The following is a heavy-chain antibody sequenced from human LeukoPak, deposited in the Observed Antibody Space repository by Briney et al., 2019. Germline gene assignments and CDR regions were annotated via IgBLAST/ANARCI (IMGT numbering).Heavy chain of an antibody. V-gene: IGHV3-21*01. Sequence: GGSLRLSCAASEFTFSTYSMNWVRQAPGKGLEWVSFISSSSSYIYYADSVRGRFTISRDDAKNSLYLQMSSLRAEDTAVYYCAGDPTSSWETAFDIWGQGTMVTVSS. D-gene: IGHD1-26*01. CDR2: ISSSSSYI. CDR1: EFTFSTYS. CDR3: AGDPTSSWETAFDI. J-gene: IGHJ3*02.